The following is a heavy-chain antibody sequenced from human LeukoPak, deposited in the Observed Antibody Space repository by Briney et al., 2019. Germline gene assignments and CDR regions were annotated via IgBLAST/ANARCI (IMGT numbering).Heavy chain of an antibody. V-gene: IGHV4-4*02. Sequence: PSETLSLTCAVSGGSISSSNWWSWVRQPPGKGLEWIGEIDHSGSTNYNPSLKSRVTISVDKSKNQFSLKLSSVTAADTAVYYCARGSYSSSWYFDYWGQGTLVTVSS. CDR3: ARGSYSSSWYFDY. CDR2: IDHSGST. D-gene: IGHD6-6*01. CDR1: GGSISSSNW. J-gene: IGHJ4*02.